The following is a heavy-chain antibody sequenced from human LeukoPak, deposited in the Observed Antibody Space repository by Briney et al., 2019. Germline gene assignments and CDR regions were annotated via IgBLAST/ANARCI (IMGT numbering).Heavy chain of an antibody. CDR2: ISGSGTTT. CDR1: GFTFSTYA. J-gene: IGHJ4*02. D-gene: IGHD3-10*01. Sequence: GGALRLSCAASGFTFSTYAMSWVRQAPGKGLDWVSAISGSGTTTYSANSVKGRFTISRDNSKNTLHLQMNSLRAEDNDVYYCAQGSYYYGSGSSDYWGQGTLVTVSS. V-gene: IGHV3-23*01. CDR3: AQGSYYYGSGSSDY.